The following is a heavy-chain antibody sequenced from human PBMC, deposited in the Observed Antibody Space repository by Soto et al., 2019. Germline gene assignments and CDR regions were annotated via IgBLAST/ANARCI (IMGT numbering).Heavy chain of an antibody. CDR1: GFTFGTYG. Sequence: HPGGSLRLSCAASGFTFGTYGMHWVRQAPGKGLEWVAVISYDGSNKYYADSVKGRFTISRDNSKNTLYLQMNSLRAEDTAVYYCAKGNVDIVATSIDYWGQGTLVTVSS. CDR3: AKGNVDIVATSIDY. D-gene: IGHD5-12*01. J-gene: IGHJ4*02. V-gene: IGHV3-30*18. CDR2: ISYDGSNK.